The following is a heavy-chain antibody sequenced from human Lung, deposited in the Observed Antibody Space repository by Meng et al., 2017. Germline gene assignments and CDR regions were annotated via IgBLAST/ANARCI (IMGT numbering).Heavy chain of an antibody. V-gene: IGHV4-59*01. CDR1: DDYISSYY. CDR3: ARGRRVIHLYYFDK. CDR2: IYHNGDT. D-gene: IGHD3-10*01. J-gene: IGHJ4*02. Sequence: ESGLGLVKPLGNLYLTCTVYDDYISSYYWNWIRAPPGKGLEWIGFIYHNGDTNYNSSLKSRVTISVDTSKKQFSLKIVSVNAADTAVYYCARGRRVIHLYYFDKWGQGTLVTVSS.